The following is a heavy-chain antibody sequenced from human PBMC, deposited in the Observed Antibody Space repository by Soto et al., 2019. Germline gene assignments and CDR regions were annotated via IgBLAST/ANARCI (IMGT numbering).Heavy chain of an antibody. V-gene: IGHV4-39*02. CDR2: IYYSGST. D-gene: IGHD1-26*01. Sequence: SETLSLTCAVSGGSISSSSYYWGWIRQPPGKGLEWIGSIYYSGSTYYNPSLKSRVTISVDTSKNHFSLKLSSVTAADTAVYYCATQEVGGSYVYTFDPWGQGTLVTVSS. CDR3: ATQEVGGSYVYTFDP. CDR1: GGSISSSSYY. J-gene: IGHJ5*02.